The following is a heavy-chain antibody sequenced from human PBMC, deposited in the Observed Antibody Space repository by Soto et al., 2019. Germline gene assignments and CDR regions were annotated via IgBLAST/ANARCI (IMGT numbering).Heavy chain of an antibody. CDR1: GGTFSSYA. CDR3: ARAKQQLIPYYYYYYGMDV. D-gene: IGHD6-13*01. CDR2: IIPIFGTA. V-gene: IGHV1-69*06. Sequence: ASVKVSCKASGGTFSSYAISWVRQAPGQGLEWMGGIIPIFGTANYAQKFQGRVTITADKSTSTAYMELSSLRSEDTAVYYCARAKQQLIPYYYYYYGMDVWGHGTTVTVSS. J-gene: IGHJ6*02.